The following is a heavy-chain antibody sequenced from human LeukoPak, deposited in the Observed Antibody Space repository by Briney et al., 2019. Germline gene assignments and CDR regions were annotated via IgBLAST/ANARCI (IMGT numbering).Heavy chain of an antibody. CDR2: IKQDGSEK. CDR3: AREQIAYCGGDCYRPDYYYGMDV. CDR1: GFTFSSYS. Sequence: PGGSLRLSCAASGFTFSSYSMSWVRQAPGKGLEWVANIKQDGSEKYYVDSVKGRFTISRDNAKNSLYLQMNSLRAEDTAVYYCAREQIAYCGGDCYRPDYYYGMDVWGQGTTVTVSS. V-gene: IGHV3-7*01. D-gene: IGHD2-21*02. J-gene: IGHJ6*02.